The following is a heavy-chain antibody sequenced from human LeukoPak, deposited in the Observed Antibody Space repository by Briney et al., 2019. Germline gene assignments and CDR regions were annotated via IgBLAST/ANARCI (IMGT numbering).Heavy chain of an antibody. D-gene: IGHD5-24*01. V-gene: IGHV3-20*04. CDR3: ARARWYSCDY. CDR2: ISWDSGNI. J-gene: IGHJ4*02. Sequence: GGSLRLSCAASGFSFSTYGMSWVRQAPGKGLEWVSGISWDSGNIVYADSVKGRFTVSRDNAKNTLYLQMNSLRAEDTAVYYCARARWYSCDYWGQGTLVTVSS. CDR1: GFSFSTYG.